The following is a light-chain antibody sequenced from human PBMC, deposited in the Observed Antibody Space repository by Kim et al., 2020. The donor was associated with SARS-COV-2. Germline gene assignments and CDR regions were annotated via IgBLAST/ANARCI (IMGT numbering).Light chain of an antibody. V-gene: IGKV1-39*01. J-gene: IGKJ1*01. CDR2: TAS. CDR1: QSISSY. CDR3: QQSYSAPVT. Sequence: ASVGDRVTITCRASQSISSYLNWYQQKPGKAPKLLIYTASSLQSGVPSRFSGSGSGTDFTLTISSLQPEDFATYYCQQSYSAPVTFGRGTKVDIK.